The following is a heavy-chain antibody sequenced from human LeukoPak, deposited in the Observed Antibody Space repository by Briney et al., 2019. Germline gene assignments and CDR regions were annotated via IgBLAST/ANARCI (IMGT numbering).Heavy chain of an antibody. V-gene: IGHV3-21*01. D-gene: IGHD3-9*01. Sequence: GGSLRLSCAASGFTFSSYSMNWVRQAPGKGLEWVSSISSSSSYIYYADSVKGRFTISRDNAKNSLYLQMNSLRAEDTAVYYCAREPPPLDDILTGYYPHYYYYGMDVWGQGTTVTVSS. CDR3: AREPPPLDDILTGYYPHYYYYGMDV. CDR2: ISSSSSYI. CDR1: GFTFSSYS. J-gene: IGHJ6*02.